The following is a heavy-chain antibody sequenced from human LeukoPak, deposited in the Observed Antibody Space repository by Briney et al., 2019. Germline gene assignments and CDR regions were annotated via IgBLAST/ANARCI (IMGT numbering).Heavy chain of an antibody. CDR3: ARFLGVRGFYGMDV. CDR1: GYTFTGYY. V-gene: IGHV1-8*02. CDR2: MNPNSGNT. D-gene: IGHD3-10*01. Sequence: AASVKVSCKASGYTFTGYYMHWVRQATGQGLEWMGWMNPNSGNTGYAQKFQGRVTMTRNTSISTAYMELSSLRSEDTAVYYCARFLGVRGFYGMDVWGQGTTVTVSS. J-gene: IGHJ6*02.